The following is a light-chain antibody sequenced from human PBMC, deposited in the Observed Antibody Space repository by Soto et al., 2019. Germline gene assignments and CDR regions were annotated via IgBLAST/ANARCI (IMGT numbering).Light chain of an antibody. J-gene: IGKJ1*01. Sequence: DIVFTHSPVNLSLSPVERANLAFMASQSVSSNNLAWYQQKPGQAPRLLIYGTSTRATGIPDRFSGSGSGTDFTLIISRLEPEDFAVYYCKQYGSSRKFGQGTKVDI. V-gene: IGKV3-20*01. CDR3: KQYGSSRK. CDR2: GTS. CDR1: QSVSSNN.